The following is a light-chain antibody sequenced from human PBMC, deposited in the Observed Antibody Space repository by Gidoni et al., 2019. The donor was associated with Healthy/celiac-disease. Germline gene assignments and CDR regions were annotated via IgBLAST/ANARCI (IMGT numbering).Light chain of an antibody. J-gene: IGKJ1*01. V-gene: IGKV4-1*01. CDR2: WAS. CDR1: QSVLYSSNNKNY. Sequence: DIVMPHSPDSLAVSLGERATINCKSSQSVLYSSNNKNYLTWYQQKPGQPPKLLIYWASTRESGVPDRFSGSGSGTDFTLTISSLQAEDVAVYYCQQYDSTPTTFGQGTKVEIK. CDR3: QQYDSTPTT.